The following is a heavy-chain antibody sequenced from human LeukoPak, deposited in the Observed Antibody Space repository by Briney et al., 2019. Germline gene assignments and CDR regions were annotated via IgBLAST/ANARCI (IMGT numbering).Heavy chain of an antibody. J-gene: IGHJ4*02. V-gene: IGHV4-39*01. D-gene: IGHD1-26*01. CDR1: GGSISSSSYY. CDR3: ARIVGASDY. CDR2: IYYSGST. Sequence: PSETLSLTCSVSGGSISSSSYYWGWIRQPPGKGLEWIGSIYYSGSTYYNPSLKSRVTISVDTSKNQLSLKLSSVTAADTAVYYCARIVGASDYWGQGTLVTVSS.